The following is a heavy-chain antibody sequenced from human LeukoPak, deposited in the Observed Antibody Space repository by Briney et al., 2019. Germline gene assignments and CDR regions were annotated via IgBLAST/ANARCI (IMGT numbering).Heavy chain of an antibody. CDR2: LNPNSGVT. CDR1: GYTFNRYY. Sequence: ASVKVSCKASGYTFNRYYMHWVRQAPGHGLEWMGWLNPNSGVTKYAQTFQGRVTMTRDTSISTAYMELSSLRSDNTAVYYCAREDNWNYDYWGQGTLVTVSS. J-gene: IGHJ4*02. CDR3: AREDNWNYDY. D-gene: IGHD1-7*01. V-gene: IGHV1-2*02.